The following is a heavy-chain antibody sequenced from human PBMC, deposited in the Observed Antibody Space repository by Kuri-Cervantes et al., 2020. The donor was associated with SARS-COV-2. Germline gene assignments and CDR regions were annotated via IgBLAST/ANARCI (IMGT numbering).Heavy chain of an antibody. CDR3: ARAFLRGGSDY. Sequence: GESLKISYAASGFTFSSYWMHWVRQAPGKGLVWVSRTNTDGSSTSYADSVKGRFTISRDNAKNTLYLQMNSLRAEDTAVYYCARAFLRGGSDYWGQGTLVTVSS. D-gene: IGHD1-26*01. V-gene: IGHV3-74*01. J-gene: IGHJ4*02. CDR1: GFTFSSYW. CDR2: TNTDGSST.